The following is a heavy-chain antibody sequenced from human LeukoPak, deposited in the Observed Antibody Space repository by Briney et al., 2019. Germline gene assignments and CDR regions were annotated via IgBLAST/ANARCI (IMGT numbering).Heavy chain of an antibody. CDR3: AKEGYGGNSGAFDI. V-gene: IGHV3-30*02. Sequence: GGSLRLSCAASGFTFSSYGMHWVRQAPGKGLEWVAFIRYDGSNEFHTDSVKGRFTISRDNSKNTLYLQMNSLRAEDKAVYYCAKEGYGGNSGAFDIWGQGTMVTISS. D-gene: IGHD4-23*01. CDR2: IRYDGSNE. CDR1: GFTFSSYG. J-gene: IGHJ3*02.